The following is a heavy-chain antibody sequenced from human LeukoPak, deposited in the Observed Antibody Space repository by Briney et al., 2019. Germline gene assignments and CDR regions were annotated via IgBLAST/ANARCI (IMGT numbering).Heavy chain of an antibody. CDR3: AKHISGSFTFDM. J-gene: IGHJ3*02. D-gene: IGHD1-26*01. Sequence: GGSLRLSCAASGFTFSSYSMNWVRQAPGKGLEWVSTSGSAGGIYYADSVKGRFTISRDNSKNTLYLQMNSLRADDTAVYYCAKHISGSFTFDMWGQGTMVTVSS. V-gene: IGHV3-23*01. CDR1: GFTFSSYS. CDR2: SGSAGGI.